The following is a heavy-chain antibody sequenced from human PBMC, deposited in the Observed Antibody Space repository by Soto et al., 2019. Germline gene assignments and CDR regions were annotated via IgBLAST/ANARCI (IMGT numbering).Heavy chain of an antibody. J-gene: IGHJ5*02. CDR3: ARVSSPLPDNWFDP. CDR2: IYTDGST. V-gene: IGHV3-53*01. D-gene: IGHD6-6*01. Sequence: GGSLRLSCAASGFTVSANYISWVRQAPGKGLEWVSLIYTDGSTYYADSVKGRFTFSRDNSKNTLYLQMDSLRADDTAVYYCARVSSPLPDNWFDPWGQGTLVTVSS. CDR1: GFTVSANY.